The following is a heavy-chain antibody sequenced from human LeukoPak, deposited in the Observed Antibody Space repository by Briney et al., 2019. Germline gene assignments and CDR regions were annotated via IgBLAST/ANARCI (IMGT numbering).Heavy chain of an antibody. CDR2: INPNSGGT. J-gene: IGHJ5*02. Sequence: GASVKVSCKASGYTFTGYYMHWVRQAPGQGLEWMGWINPNSGGTNYAQKFQGRVTMTRDTSISTAYMELSRLRSDDTAVYYCARDTDYDFWSGYYFSNWFDPWGQGTLVTVPS. V-gene: IGHV1-2*02. CDR3: ARDTDYDFWSGYYFSNWFDP. CDR1: GYTFTGYY. D-gene: IGHD3-3*01.